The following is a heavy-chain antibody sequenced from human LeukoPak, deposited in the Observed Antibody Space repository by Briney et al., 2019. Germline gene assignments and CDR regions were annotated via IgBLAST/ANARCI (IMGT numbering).Heavy chain of an antibody. J-gene: IGHJ5*02. Sequence: SLRLSCAASGFTFDDYAMHWVRQAPGKGLEWVSGISWNSGSIGYADSVKGQFTISRDNAKNSLYLQMNSLRAEDTALYYCAKALFGSSSALWFDPWGQGTLVTVSS. CDR1: GFTFDDYA. V-gene: IGHV3-9*01. D-gene: IGHD6-6*01. CDR2: ISWNSGSI. CDR3: AKALFGSSSALWFDP.